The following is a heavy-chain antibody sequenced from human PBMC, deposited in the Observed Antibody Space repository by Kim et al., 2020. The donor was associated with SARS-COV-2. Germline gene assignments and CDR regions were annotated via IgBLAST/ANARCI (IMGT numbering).Heavy chain of an antibody. CDR1: GGSFSGYY. CDR2: INHSGST. V-gene: IGHV4-34*01. Sequence: SETLSLTCAVYGGSFSGYYWSWIRQPPGKGLEWIGEINHSGSTNYNPSLKSRVTISVDTSKNQFSLKLSSVAAADTAVYYCARGGRNCTNGVCYIFDYWGQGTLVSLSS. J-gene: IGHJ4*02. D-gene: IGHD2-8*01. CDR3: ARGGRNCTNGVCYIFDY.